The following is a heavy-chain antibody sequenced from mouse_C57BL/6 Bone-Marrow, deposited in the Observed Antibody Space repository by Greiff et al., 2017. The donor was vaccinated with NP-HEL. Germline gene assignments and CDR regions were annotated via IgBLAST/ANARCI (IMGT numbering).Heavy chain of an antibody. Sequence: EVMLVESGPSLVRPSQTLSLTCTVTGFSINSDCYWIWIRQFPGNKLEYIGYTFYSGITYYNPSLESRTYITRDTSKNQFSLKLSSVTTEDTATYYCARDRCYGSTRYYAMDYWGQGTSVTVSS. J-gene: IGHJ4*01. CDR3: ARDRCYGSTRYYAMDY. D-gene: IGHD1-1*01. V-gene: IGHV3-3*01. CDR2: TFYSGIT. CDR1: GFSINSDCY.